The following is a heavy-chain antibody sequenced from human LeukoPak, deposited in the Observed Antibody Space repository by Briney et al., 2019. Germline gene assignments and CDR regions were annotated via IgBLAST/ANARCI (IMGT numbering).Heavy chain of an antibody. Sequence: SQTLSLTCTVSGGSISSGGYYWSWIRQHPGKGLEWIGYIYYSGSTYYNPSLKSRVTISVDTSKNQFSLKLSSVTAADTAVYYCAKDTTMFGGVIVEVSQGGMDVWGQGTTVTVSS. CDR2: IYYSGST. CDR1: GGSISSGGYY. V-gene: IGHV4-31*03. CDR3: AKDTTMFGGVIVEVSQGGMDV. D-gene: IGHD3-16*02. J-gene: IGHJ6*02.